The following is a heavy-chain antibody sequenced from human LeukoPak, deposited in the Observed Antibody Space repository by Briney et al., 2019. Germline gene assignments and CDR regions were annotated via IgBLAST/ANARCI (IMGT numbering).Heavy chain of an antibody. CDR1: GGTFSSYA. D-gene: IGHD3-22*01. J-gene: IGHJ4*02. CDR3: ASGPYYYDSSGYYPFDY. Sequence: SVKVSCKASGGTFSSYAISWVRQAPGQELEWMGGIIPIFGTANYAQKFQGRVTITADKSTSTAYMELSSLRSEDTAVYYCASGPYYYDSSGYYPFDYWGQGTLVTVSS. CDR2: IIPIFGTA. V-gene: IGHV1-69*06.